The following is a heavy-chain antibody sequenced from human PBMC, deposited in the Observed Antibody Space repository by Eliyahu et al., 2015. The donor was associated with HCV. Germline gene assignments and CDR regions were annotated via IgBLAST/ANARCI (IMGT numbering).Heavy chain of an antibody. CDR2: IWYDGSNK. Sequence: QVQLVESGGGVVQPGRSLRLSCAASGFTFSSYGMHWVRQAPGKGLEWVAVIWYDGSNKYYADSVKGRFTISRDNSKNTLYLQMNSLRAEDTAVYYCARDLTTMVRGVKDYWGQGTLVTVSS. J-gene: IGHJ4*02. V-gene: IGHV3-33*01. D-gene: IGHD3-10*01. CDR1: GFTFSSYG. CDR3: ARDLTTMVRGVKDY.